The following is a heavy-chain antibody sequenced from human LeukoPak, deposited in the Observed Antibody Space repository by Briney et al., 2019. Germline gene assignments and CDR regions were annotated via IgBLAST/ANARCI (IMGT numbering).Heavy chain of an antibody. Sequence: EPSETLSLTCAVYGGSFSGYYWSWIRQPPGKGLEWIGEINHSGSTNYNPSLKSRVTISVDTSKNQFSLKLSSVTAADTAVYYCAPLGGDYVDFDYWGQGTLVTVSS. J-gene: IGHJ4*02. D-gene: IGHD4-17*01. CDR2: INHSGST. CDR1: GGSFSGYY. CDR3: APLGGDYVDFDY. V-gene: IGHV4-34*01.